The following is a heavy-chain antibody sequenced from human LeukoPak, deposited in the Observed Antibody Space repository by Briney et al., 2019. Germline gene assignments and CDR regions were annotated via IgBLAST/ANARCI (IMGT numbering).Heavy chain of an antibody. CDR3: ARDPGLLWFGELSSFFDY. Sequence: SSVKVSCKASGYTFTGYYMHWVRQAPGQGLEWMGWINPNSGGTNYAQKFQGRVTTTRDTSISTAYMELSRLRSDDTAVYYCARDPGLLWFGELSSFFDYWGQGTLVTVSS. CDR1: GYTFTGYY. V-gene: IGHV1-2*02. D-gene: IGHD3-10*01. CDR2: INPNSGGT. J-gene: IGHJ4*02.